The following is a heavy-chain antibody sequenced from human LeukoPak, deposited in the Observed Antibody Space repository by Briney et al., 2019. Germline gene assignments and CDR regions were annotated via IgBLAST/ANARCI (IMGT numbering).Heavy chain of an antibody. D-gene: IGHD3-16*01. Sequence: GGSLRLSCSASGFTLSDYAMHWVRQAPGKRLEFVSSISYDGGSTYYVDSVKGRFTISGDSSKNTLYLQMSSLRAEDTAVYYCVKDPYGAFDIWGQGTMVTVSS. CDR3: VKDPYGAFDI. V-gene: IGHV3-64*03. CDR1: GFTLSDYA. CDR2: ISYDGGST. J-gene: IGHJ3*02.